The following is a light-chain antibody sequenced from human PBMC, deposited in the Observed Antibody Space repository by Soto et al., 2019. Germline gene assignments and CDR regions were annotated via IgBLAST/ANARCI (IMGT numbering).Light chain of an antibody. CDR1: QSISSW. V-gene: IGKV1-5*01. J-gene: IGKJ1*01. Sequence: DIQMTQSPSTLAATAGDRVTITCRASQSISSWLAWYQHKPGKAPKLLIYDASNLDSGVPSRFSGSGAGTEFSLPNSNLQPDDCATYYRQQYEHYWTFGQGTRVEIK. CDR2: DAS. CDR3: QQYEHYWT.